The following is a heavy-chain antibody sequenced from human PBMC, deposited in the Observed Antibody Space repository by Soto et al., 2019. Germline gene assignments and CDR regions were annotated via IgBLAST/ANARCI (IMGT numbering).Heavy chain of an antibody. D-gene: IGHD3-22*01. CDR2: IYHSGST. V-gene: IGHV4-30-2*01. CDR3: ARGALYYYDSSGYYYVWAPHLVVAFDI. Sequence: SETLSLTCAVSGGSISSGGYSWGWIRQPPGKGLEWIGYIYHSGSTNYNPSLKSRVTISVDTSKNQFSLKLSSVTAADTAVYYCARGALYYYDSSGYYYVWAPHLVVAFDIWGQGTMVTVSS. CDR1: GGSISSGGYS. J-gene: IGHJ3*02.